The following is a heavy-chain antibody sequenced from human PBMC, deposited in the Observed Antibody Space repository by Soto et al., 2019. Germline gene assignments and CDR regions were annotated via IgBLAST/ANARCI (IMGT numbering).Heavy chain of an antibody. Sequence: EMQMVESGGGLVQPGGSLRLSCAASGFTFSDHYMDWVRQAPGKGLEWVGRITNKIDGYTTSYAASVEGRFIVPRDDSRNSLFLQMNNLKMEDTAVYFCARAAYGHGSDVWGQGSTVIVSS. D-gene: IGHD3-16*01. CDR1: GFTFSDHY. V-gene: IGHV3-72*01. CDR3: ARAAYGHGSDV. CDR2: ITNKIDGYTT. J-gene: IGHJ6*02.